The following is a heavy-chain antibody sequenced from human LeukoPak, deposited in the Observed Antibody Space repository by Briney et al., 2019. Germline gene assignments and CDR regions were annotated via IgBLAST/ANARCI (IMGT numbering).Heavy chain of an antibody. Sequence: SETLSLTCTVSGGSITSYYWSWIRQPPGKGLEWIGYIYYSGGTNYNPSLKSRVTMSVDTSKNQFSLKLSSVTAADTAVYYCAGTITYYYDSGSYGFDYWGQGTLVTVSS. D-gene: IGHD3-10*01. V-gene: IGHV4-59*01. J-gene: IGHJ4*02. CDR2: IYYSGGT. CDR1: GGSITSYY. CDR3: AGTITYYYDSGSYGFDY.